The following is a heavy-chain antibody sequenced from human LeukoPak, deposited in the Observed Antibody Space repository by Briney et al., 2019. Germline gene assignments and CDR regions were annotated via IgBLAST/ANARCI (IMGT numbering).Heavy chain of an antibody. CDR1: GYSISSGYY. CDR3: ATLSWDSSGYHDY. J-gene: IGHJ4*02. CDR2: IYPSGST. D-gene: IGHD3-22*01. Sequence: PSQTLSLTRAVSGYSISSGYYWGWIRQPPRTGLEWIGSIYPSGSTYYNPSLKSRVTISVDTSKNQFSLKLSSVTAADTAVYYCATLSWDSSGYHDYWGQGTLVTVSS. V-gene: IGHV4-38-2*01.